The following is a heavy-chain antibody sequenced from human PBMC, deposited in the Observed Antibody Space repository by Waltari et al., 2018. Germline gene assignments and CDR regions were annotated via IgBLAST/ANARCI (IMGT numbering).Heavy chain of an antibody. D-gene: IGHD3-3*01. Sequence: QVQLQESGPGLVRPSQTLSLRCTVSGDSLSWGGSYGSWIRQLPGTGLVWIGYIYSNGSAHYRPSLRSRVTISVDTSKNQFSLKLRSVTAADTAVYYCARGIFGVGTDYWGQGTLVTVSS. CDR1: GDSLSWGGSY. CDR3: ARGIFGVGTDY. V-gene: IGHV4-31*03. J-gene: IGHJ4*02. CDR2: IYSNGSA.